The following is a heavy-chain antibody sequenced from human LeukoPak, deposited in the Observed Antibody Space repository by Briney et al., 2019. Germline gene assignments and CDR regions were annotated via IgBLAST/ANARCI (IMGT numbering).Heavy chain of an antibody. V-gene: IGHV3-NL1*01. J-gene: IGHJ4*02. D-gene: IGHD1-1*01. CDR1: GFTFSSYA. CDR3: AKGGSNNWSFDN. CDR2: IYSGGST. Sequence: AGRSLRLSCAASGFTFSSYAMHWVRQAPGKGLEWVAVIYSGGSTYYADSVKGRFTIYRDNSKSTLYLQMNSLRPEDTAVYYCAKGGSNNWSFDNWGQGTLVTVSS.